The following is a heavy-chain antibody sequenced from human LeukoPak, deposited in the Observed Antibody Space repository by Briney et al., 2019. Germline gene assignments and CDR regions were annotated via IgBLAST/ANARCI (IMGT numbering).Heavy chain of an antibody. CDR2: IKQDSSEI. CDR1: GFSLSSYW. J-gene: IGHJ4*02. Sequence: GGSLRLSCVACGFSLSSYWMSWVRQAPGKGLELVADIKQDSSEIFYLDSVNCRFTISRDNAKNSLYLQMDSLRPEDTATYYCATSFLSPDPSGASDYWGQGTLVTVSS. CDR3: ATSFLSPDPSGASDY. V-gene: IGHV3-7*01. D-gene: IGHD1-14*01.